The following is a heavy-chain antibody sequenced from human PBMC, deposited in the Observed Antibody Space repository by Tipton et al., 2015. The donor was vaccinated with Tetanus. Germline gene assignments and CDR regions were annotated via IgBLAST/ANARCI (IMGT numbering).Heavy chain of an antibody. Sequence: LRLSCTVSGDSLHRSSHYWAWVRQPPGKGLEWIGTIYHSGTTYYNPSLKDRAVISEDTPRDQFSLRLTSVTAADTAVYYCARANYNFPKKGPFDSWGQGTLVIVSS. D-gene: IGHD3-3*01. J-gene: IGHJ4*02. CDR1: GDSLHRSSHY. V-gene: IGHV4-39*07. CDR3: ARANYNFPKKGPFDS. CDR2: IYHSGTT.